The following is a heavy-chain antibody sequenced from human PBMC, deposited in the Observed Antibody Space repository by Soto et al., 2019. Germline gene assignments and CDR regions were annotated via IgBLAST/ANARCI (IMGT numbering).Heavy chain of an antibody. CDR3: ARDWGTYCGGDCYSAWFDP. CDR2: ISAYNGNT. Sequence: ASVKVSCKASGFTFTSSAMQWVRQARGQRLEWMGWISAYNGNTNYAQKLQGRVTMTTDTSTSTAHMELRSLRSDDTAVYYCARDWGTYCGGDCYSAWFDPWGQGTLVTVSS. V-gene: IGHV1-18*01. D-gene: IGHD2-21*02. CDR1: GFTFTSSA. J-gene: IGHJ5*02.